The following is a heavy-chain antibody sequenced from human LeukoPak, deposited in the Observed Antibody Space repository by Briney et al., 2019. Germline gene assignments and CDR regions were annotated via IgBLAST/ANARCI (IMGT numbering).Heavy chain of an antibody. V-gene: IGHV1-2*02. Sequence: ASVKVSCKASGYTFTSYDINWVRQAPGQGLEWMGWINPNSGGTNYAQKFQGRVTMTRDTSISTAYMELSRLRSDDTAVYYCARDIGFGEFPYYYYMDVWGKGTTVTVSS. CDR3: ARDIGFGEFPYYYYMDV. CDR2: INPNSGGT. D-gene: IGHD3-10*01. CDR1: GYTFTSYD. J-gene: IGHJ6*03.